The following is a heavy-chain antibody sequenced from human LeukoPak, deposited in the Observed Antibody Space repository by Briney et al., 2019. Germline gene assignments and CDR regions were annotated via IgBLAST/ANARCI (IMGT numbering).Heavy chain of an antibody. CDR3: ARAGYSYGGGYYYYYYYMDV. Sequence: ASVKVSCKASGYTFTSYGISWVRQAPGQGLEWMGWISAYNGNTNYAQKLQGRVTMTTDTSTSTAYMELRSLRSDDTAVYYCARAGYSYGGGYYYYYYYMDVWGKGTTVTVSS. J-gene: IGHJ6*03. CDR2: ISAYNGNT. V-gene: IGHV1-18*01. CDR1: GYTFTSYG. D-gene: IGHD5-18*01.